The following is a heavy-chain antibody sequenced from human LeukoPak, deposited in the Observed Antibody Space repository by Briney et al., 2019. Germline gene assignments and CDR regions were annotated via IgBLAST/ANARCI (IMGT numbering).Heavy chain of an antibody. Sequence: GGSLRLSCAASGFTFSLYWMSWVRQAPGKGLKWVANIKEDGSYRYYVDSLKGRFTISRDNSKNTLYLQMNSLRAEDTAVYYCAGTMIVVVVNAFDIWGQGTMVTVSS. D-gene: IGHD3-22*01. CDR3: AGTMIVVVVNAFDI. J-gene: IGHJ3*02. V-gene: IGHV3-7*03. CDR1: GFTFSLYW. CDR2: IKEDGSYR.